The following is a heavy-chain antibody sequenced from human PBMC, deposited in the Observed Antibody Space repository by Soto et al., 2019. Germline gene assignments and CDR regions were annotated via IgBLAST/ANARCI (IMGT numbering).Heavy chain of an antibody. CDR3: ARGGYYDSSGYYDNWFDP. V-gene: IGHV4-30-4*01. Sequence: TLSLTCTVSGGSISSGDYYWSWIRQPPGKGLEWIGYIYYSGSTYYNPSLKSRVTISVDTSKNQFSLKLSSVTAADTAVYYCARGGYYDSSGYYDNWFDPWGQGTLVTVSS. J-gene: IGHJ5*02. D-gene: IGHD3-22*01. CDR2: IYYSGST. CDR1: GGSISSGDYY.